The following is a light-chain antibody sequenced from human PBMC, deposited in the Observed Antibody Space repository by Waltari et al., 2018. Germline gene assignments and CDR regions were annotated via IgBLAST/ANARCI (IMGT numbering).Light chain of an antibody. J-gene: IGLJ2*01. CDR1: SSVVGGSNY. Sequence: QSALTQPASVSGSPGQSLTISCTGPSSVVGGSNYVSRYQHHPGKAPNLMVYDFSKRPSGVSNRFSGSKSGNTASLTISGLQSEDEADYCCCSYAGSGTLIFGGGTKLTVL. CDR2: DFS. V-gene: IGLV2-23*02. CDR3: CSYAGSGTLI.